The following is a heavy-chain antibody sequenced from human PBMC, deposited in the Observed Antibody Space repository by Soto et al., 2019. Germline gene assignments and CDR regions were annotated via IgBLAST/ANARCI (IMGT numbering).Heavy chain of an antibody. CDR2: VSGSGITT. D-gene: IGHD5-18*01. V-gene: IGHV3-23*01. J-gene: IGHJ4*02. Sequence: GGSLRLSWAASGFTFYNYAMSWVRQAPGKGLEWVSVVSGSGITTYYADSVKGRFTISRDNSKSTLYLQMNSLRAEDKAIYYCAKDRDTAMVPDFDYRGKGTLVTDSS. CDR1: GFTFYNYA. CDR3: AKDRDTAMVPDFDY.